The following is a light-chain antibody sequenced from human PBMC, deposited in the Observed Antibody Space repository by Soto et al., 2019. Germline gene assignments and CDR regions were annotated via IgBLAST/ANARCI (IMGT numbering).Light chain of an antibody. CDR1: QSVSSSY. CDR3: QQYGSSPLT. J-gene: IGKJ1*01. CDR2: GAS. Sequence: EIVLTQSPGTLSLSPGERATLSCRASQSVSSSYLAWYQQKPGQAPRLLIYGASSRATGIPDRFSGSGSGTDFTLTIGRLEPEDFAVYYCQQYGSSPLTFGQGTKVDTK. V-gene: IGKV3-20*01.